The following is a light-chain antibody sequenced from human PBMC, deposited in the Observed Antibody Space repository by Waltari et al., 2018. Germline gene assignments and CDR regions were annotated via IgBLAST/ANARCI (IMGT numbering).Light chain of an antibody. CDR3: QSAHPNTGVV. V-gene: IGLV3-25*03. CDR1: KLSSQF. CDR2: KDT. Sequence: SSELTQPPSVSVSPGPTARIPCSGAKLSSQFVYWYQQKPGQTPIILIRKDTERPPGVPERFSGSTSGTTVTLTITGVQPEDEADYYCQSAHPNTGVVFGGGTKLTVL. J-gene: IGLJ2*01.